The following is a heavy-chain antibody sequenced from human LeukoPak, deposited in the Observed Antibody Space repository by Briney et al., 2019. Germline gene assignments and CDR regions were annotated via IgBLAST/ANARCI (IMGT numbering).Heavy chain of an antibody. D-gene: IGHD2-2*01. J-gene: IGHJ4*02. CDR2: ISSSGGTI. V-gene: IGHV3-48*03. Sequence: GGSLRLSCAASGFTFSSYVMNWVRQAPGKGLEWISYISSSGGTIYYADSVKGRFTISRDNAKKSLYLQMNSLRAEDTAVYYCAREGCSSTSCYDYWGQGTLVIVSS. CDR1: GFTFSSYV. CDR3: AREGCSSTSCYDY.